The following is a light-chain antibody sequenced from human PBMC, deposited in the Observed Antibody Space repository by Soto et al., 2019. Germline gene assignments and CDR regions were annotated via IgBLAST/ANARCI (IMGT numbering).Light chain of an antibody. Sequence: QSVLTQPPSASGSPGQSVTISCTGTSSDIGVYNYVSWYQQHPGKAPKLMIYEVSKRPSGVPDRFSGSKSGNTASLTISGLQAEDEADYYCCSYAGTYTGVFGTGTKVTV. CDR3: CSYAGTYTGV. V-gene: IGLV2-8*01. CDR2: EVS. CDR1: SSDIGVYNY. J-gene: IGLJ1*01.